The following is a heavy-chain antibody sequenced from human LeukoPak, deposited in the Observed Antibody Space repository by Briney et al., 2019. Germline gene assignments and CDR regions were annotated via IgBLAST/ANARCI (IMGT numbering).Heavy chain of an antibody. Sequence: GASVKVSCKASGYTLTDYYMHWVQQAPGKGLEWMGRVDPEDGETIYAEKFQGRVTITADTSTDTAYMELSSLRSEDTAVYYCATERFAGTTSSVDYWGQGTLVTVSS. J-gene: IGHJ4*02. CDR3: ATERFAGTTSSVDY. V-gene: IGHV1-69-2*01. CDR2: VDPEDGET. CDR1: GYTLTDYY. D-gene: IGHD1-7*01.